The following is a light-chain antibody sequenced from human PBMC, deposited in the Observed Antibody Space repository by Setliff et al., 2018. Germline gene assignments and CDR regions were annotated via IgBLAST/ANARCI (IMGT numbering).Light chain of an antibody. CDR3: QSYDSSLSVVV. J-gene: IGLJ2*01. Sequence: QSVLTQPPSVSGAPGQRVAISCTGSSSNIGAGYDVHWYQQLPGTAPKLLIYGNSNRPSGVPDRFSGSKSGTSASLAITGLQAEDEADYYCQSYDSSLSVVV. CDR2: GNS. V-gene: IGLV1-40*01. CDR1: SSNIGAGYD.